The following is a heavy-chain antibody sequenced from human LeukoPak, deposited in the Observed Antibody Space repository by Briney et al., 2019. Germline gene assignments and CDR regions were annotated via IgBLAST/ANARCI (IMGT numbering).Heavy chain of an antibody. V-gene: IGHV1-46*01. D-gene: IGHD6-25*01. J-gene: IGHJ6*02. CDR1: GGTFSSYA. CDR3: ARRPATGRYYGMDV. Sequence: ASVKVSCKASGGTFSSYAISWVRQAPGQGLEWMGIINPSGGSTSYAQKFQGRVTMTRDTSTSTVYMELSSLRSEDTAVYYCARRPATGRYYGMDVWGQGTTVTVSS. CDR2: INPSGGST.